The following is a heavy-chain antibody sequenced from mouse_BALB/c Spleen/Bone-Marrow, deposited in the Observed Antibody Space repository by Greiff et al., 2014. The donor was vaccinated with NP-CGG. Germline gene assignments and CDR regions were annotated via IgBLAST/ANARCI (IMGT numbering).Heavy chain of an antibody. V-gene: IGHV1-54*01. Sequence: ESGAELVRPGTSVKVSCKASGYAFTNYLIEWVKQRPGQGLEWIGVINPGSGGTNYNEKFKGKATLTADKSSSTAYMQLSSLTSDDSAVYFCARRDYPFAYWGQGTLVTVSA. J-gene: IGHJ3*01. CDR1: GYAFTNYL. CDR2: INPGSGGT. CDR3: ARRDYPFAY. D-gene: IGHD5-5*01.